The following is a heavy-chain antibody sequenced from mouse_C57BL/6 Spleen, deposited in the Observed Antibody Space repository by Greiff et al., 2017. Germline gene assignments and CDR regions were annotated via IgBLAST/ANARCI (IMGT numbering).Heavy chain of an antibody. CDR1: GYTFTDYN. V-gene: IGHV1-22*01. Sequence: VQLQQSGPELVKPGASVKMSCKASGYTFTDYNMHWVKQSHGKSLEWIGYINPNNGGTSYNQKFKGKATLTVNKSSSTAYMELRSLTSEDSAVYDCASGEIYYDYDWFAYWGQGTLVTVSA. J-gene: IGHJ3*01. CDR3: ASGEIYYDYDWFAY. D-gene: IGHD2-4*01. CDR2: INPNNGGT.